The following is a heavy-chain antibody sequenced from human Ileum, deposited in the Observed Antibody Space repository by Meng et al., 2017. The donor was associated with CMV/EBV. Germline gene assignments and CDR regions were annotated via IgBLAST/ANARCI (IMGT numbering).Heavy chain of an antibody. CDR2: IHDSGST. Sequence: VQLQESGPGLVNPSQTLSLPCTDPGTSISSGHYYCSWIRQTPGKGLEWIGHIHDSGSTYYNPSLQGRVTISVDTSKNQFSLKLSSVTAADTAVYYCARVWGIAVRPLDYWGQGTLVTVSS. CDR1: GTSISSGHYY. D-gene: IGHD6-6*01. V-gene: IGHV4-30-4*01. J-gene: IGHJ4*02. CDR3: ARVWGIAVRPLDY.